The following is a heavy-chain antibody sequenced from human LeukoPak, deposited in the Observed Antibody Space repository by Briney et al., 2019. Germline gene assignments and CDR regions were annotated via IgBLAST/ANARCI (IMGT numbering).Heavy chain of an antibody. CDR3: ARDRRETTMVRGVIISNTVFDY. J-gene: IGHJ4*02. Sequence: PSETLSPTCTVSGGSISSYYWSWIRQPAGKGLEWIGRIYTSGSTNYNPSLKSRVTISVDTSKNQFSLKLSSVTAADTAVYYCARDRRETTMVRGVIISNTVFDYWGQGTLVTVSS. D-gene: IGHD3-10*01. V-gene: IGHV4-4*07. CDR1: GGSISSYY. CDR2: IYTSGST.